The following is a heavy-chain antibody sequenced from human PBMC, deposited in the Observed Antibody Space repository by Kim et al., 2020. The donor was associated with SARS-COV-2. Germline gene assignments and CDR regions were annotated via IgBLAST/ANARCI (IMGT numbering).Heavy chain of an antibody. CDR3: ARERGGRTIAVYYYGMDV. CDR1: GYTFTGYY. Sequence: ASVKVSCKASGYTFTGYYMHWVRQAPGQGLEWMGWINPNSGGTNYAQKFQGWVTMTRDTSISTAYMELSRLRSDDTAVYYCARERGGRTIAVYYYGMDVWGQGTTVTVSS. D-gene: IGHD6-19*01. CDR2: INPNSGGT. J-gene: IGHJ6*02. V-gene: IGHV1-2*04.